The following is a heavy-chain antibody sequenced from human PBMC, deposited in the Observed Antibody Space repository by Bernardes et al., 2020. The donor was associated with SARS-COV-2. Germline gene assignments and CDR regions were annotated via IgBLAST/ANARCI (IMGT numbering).Heavy chain of an antibody. CDR2: ISYDGSNK. J-gene: IGHJ5*02. Sequence: GGSLRLSCAASGFTFSSYAMHWVRQAPGKGLEWVAVISYDGSNKYYADSVKGRFTISRDNSKNTLYLQMNSLRAEDTAVYYCAREYEYSSPYWFDPWGQGTLVTVSS. V-gene: IGHV3-30*04. CDR1: GFTFSSYA. D-gene: IGHD6-6*01. CDR3: AREYEYSSPYWFDP.